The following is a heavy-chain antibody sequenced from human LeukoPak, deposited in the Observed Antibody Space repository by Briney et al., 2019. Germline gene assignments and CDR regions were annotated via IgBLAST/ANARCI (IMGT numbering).Heavy chain of an antibody. J-gene: IGHJ6*03. CDR1: GYTFTSYD. CDR3: ARTSSGWYAYYYYYMDV. V-gene: IGHV1-8*01. D-gene: IGHD6-19*01. CDR2: MNPNSGNT. Sequence: GASVKVSCKASGYTFTSYDINWVRQATGQGLEWMGWMNPNSGNTGYAQKFQGRVTMTRDTSISTAYMELSSLRSEDTAVYYCARTSSGWYAYYYYYMDVWGKGTTVTIPS.